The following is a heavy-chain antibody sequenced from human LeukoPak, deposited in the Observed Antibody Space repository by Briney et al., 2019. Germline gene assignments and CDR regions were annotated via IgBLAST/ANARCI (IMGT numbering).Heavy chain of an antibody. CDR3: ASSRYSSGWPPVGY. CDR1: GGSISSGGYS. Sequence: PSETLSLTCAVSGGSISSGGYSWSWIRQPPGKGLEWIGYIYHSGSTYYNPSLKSRVTISVDRSKNQFSLKLSSVTAADTAVYYCASSRYSSGWPPVGYWGQGTLVTVSS. CDR2: IYHSGST. J-gene: IGHJ4*02. V-gene: IGHV4-30-2*01. D-gene: IGHD6-19*01.